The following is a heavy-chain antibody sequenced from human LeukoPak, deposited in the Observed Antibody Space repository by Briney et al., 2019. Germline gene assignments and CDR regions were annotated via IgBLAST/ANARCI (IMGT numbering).Heavy chain of an antibody. CDR2: IFGSGGST. V-gene: IGHV3-23*01. Sequence: GGSLRLSCAASGFTFSSYAMSWVRQAPGGGLEWVSAIFGSGGSTYYADSVKGRFTTSRDNFKNTLYLQMNSLRAEDTAVYYCAKDTYYDILTGYRYTEYFQHWGQGTLVTVSS. J-gene: IGHJ1*01. CDR1: GFTFSSYA. CDR3: AKDTYYDILTGYRYTEYFQH. D-gene: IGHD3-9*01.